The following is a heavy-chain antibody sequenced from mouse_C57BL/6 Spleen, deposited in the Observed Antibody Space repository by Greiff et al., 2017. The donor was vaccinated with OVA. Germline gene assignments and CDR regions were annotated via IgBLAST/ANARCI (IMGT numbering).Heavy chain of an antibody. CDR1: GYTFTDYY. J-gene: IGHJ3*01. V-gene: IGHV1-26*01. Sequence: EVQLQQSGPELVKPGASVKISCKASGYTFTDYYMNWVKQSHGKSLEWIGDINPNNGGTSYNQKFKGKATLTVDKSSSTAYMELRSLTSEDSAVYYCSRSDGSSYPFAYWGQGTLVTVSA. CDR3: SRSDGSSYPFAY. CDR2: INPNNGGT. D-gene: IGHD1-1*01.